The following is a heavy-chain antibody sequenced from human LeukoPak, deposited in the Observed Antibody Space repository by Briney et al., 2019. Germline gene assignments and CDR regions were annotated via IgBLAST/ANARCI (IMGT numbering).Heavy chain of an antibody. Sequence: SGGSLRLSCAASGFTASDYYMSWIRQAPGKGLEWVSYISSSSSYTNYADSVKGRFTISRDNAKNSLYLQMNSLRAEDTAVYYCARYYYGSGSYNALYYFDYWGQGTLVTVSS. CDR2: ISSSSSYT. CDR1: GFTASDYY. D-gene: IGHD3-10*01. J-gene: IGHJ4*02. CDR3: ARYYYGSGSYNALYYFDY. V-gene: IGHV3-11*06.